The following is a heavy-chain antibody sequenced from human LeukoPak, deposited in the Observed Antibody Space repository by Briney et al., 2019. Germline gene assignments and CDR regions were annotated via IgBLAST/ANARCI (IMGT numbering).Heavy chain of an antibody. J-gene: IGHJ4*02. V-gene: IGHV5-51*01. Sequence: GESLKISCKGSGYSFTSYSIAWVRQMPGKGLEWMGIIYPDDSDTRYNPPFQGQVTISADKSIGTAYLQWSSLKASDTAMYYCARQNWNDAEPYFDYWGQGTLVTVSS. CDR3: ARQNWNDAEPYFDY. D-gene: IGHD1-1*01. CDR2: IYPDDSDT. CDR1: GYSFTSYS.